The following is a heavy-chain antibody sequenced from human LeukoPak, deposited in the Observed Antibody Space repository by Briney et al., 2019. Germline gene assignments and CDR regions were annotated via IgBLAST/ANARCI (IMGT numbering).Heavy chain of an antibody. Sequence: SETLSLTCAVYGGSFRGYYWSWIRQPPGKGLEWIGVINLSGSTNYNPSLKSRVTISVDTSKNQFSLKLSSVTAADTAVYYCARRYLSIAARGGSFDYWGQGTLVTVSS. D-gene: IGHD6-6*01. CDR1: GGSFRGYY. CDR2: INLSGST. CDR3: ARRYLSIAARGGSFDY. V-gene: IGHV4-34*01. J-gene: IGHJ4*02.